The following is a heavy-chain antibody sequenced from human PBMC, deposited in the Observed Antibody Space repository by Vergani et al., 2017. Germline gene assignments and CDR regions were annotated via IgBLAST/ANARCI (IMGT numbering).Heavy chain of an antibody. J-gene: IGHJ6*03. CDR1: GFTFSSYA. CDR2: ISYDGSNK. D-gene: IGHD3-22*01. CDR3: ARDPMYYYDSXGYYSPYYYYYMDV. Sequence: QVQLVESGGGVVQPGRSLRLSCAASGFTFSSYAMHWVRQAPGKGLEWVAVISYDGSNKYYADSVKGRFTISRDNSKNTLYLQMNSLRAEDTAVYYCARDPMYYYDSXGYYSPYYYYYMDVWGKGTTVTVSS. V-gene: IGHV3-30-3*01.